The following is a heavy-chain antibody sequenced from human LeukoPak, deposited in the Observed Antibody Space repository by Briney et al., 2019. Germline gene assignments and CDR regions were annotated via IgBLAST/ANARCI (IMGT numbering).Heavy chain of an antibody. J-gene: IGHJ3*02. Sequence: QPSETLSLTCTVSGDSISTYYWSWIRQPPGEGLEWIVNIHHSGRTNYSPSFKSRVTISVDTSKSQFSLKLSSVTAADTAVYYCARPRDGYNFGAFDIWGQGTLVSVSS. CDR1: GDSISTYY. V-gene: IGHV4-59*08. CDR2: IHHSGRT. D-gene: IGHD5-24*01. CDR3: ARPRDGYNFGAFDI.